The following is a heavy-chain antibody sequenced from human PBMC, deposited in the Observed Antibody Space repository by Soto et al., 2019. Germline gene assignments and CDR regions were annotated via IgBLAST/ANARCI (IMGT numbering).Heavy chain of an antibody. CDR2: ISYSGST. D-gene: IGHD3-3*01. CDR1: GGSISGHY. Sequence: KTSETLSLTCTVSGGSISGHYWSWIRQPPGKGLQYIGYISYSGSTNYNPSLKGRVTISVDTSNNQFSLRLSSVTAADTAVYYCARDVGLQHDTGYYDFWSGKNNWFDPWGQGILVTVS. CDR3: ARDVGLQHDTGYYDFWSGKNNWFDP. V-gene: IGHV4-59*11. J-gene: IGHJ5*02.